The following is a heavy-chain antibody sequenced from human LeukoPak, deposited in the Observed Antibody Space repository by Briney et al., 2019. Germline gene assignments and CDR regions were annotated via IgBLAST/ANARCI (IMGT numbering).Heavy chain of an antibody. Sequence: ASVKVSCKASGYTLTNYAIHWVRRAPGQGLEWMGWISAGNGNTKYSQNFQGRVTITRDTSASTAYMELGSLRSEDTAVYYCARGLGYGVFDPWGQGTLVTVSS. D-gene: IGHD6-13*01. J-gene: IGHJ5*02. CDR2: ISAGNGNT. CDR3: ARGLGYGVFDP. V-gene: IGHV1-3*01. CDR1: GYTLTNYA.